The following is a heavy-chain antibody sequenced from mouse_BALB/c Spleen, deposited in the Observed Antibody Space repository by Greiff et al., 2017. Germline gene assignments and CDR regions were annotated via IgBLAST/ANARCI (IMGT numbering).Heavy chain of an antibody. J-gene: IGHJ1*01. CDR3: ARRAIYDGYSWYFDV. V-gene: IGHV1-9*01. Sequence: VQLQESGAELMKPGASVKISCKATGYTFSSYWIEWVKQRPGHGLEWIGEILPGSGSTNYNEKFKGKATFTADTSSNTAYMQLSSLTSEDSAVYYCARRAIYDGYSWYFDVWGAGTTVTVSS. CDR2: ILPGSGST. CDR1: GYTFSSYW. D-gene: IGHD2-3*01.